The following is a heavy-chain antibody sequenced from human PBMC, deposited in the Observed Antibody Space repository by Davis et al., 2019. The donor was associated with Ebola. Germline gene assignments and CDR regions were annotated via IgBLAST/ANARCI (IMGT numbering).Heavy chain of an antibody. V-gene: IGHV4-34*01. Sequence: SETLSLTCDVSGGSFSGFYWSWLRQFPGRGLEWIGEIKYSGSTKYNPSLKSRVIMSVDTSKNQFSLKLTSVTAADTAMYYCARSYGCCTADNCFKGFNYWGQGSLVTVSS. J-gene: IGHJ4*02. CDR2: IKYSGST. CDR1: GGSFSGFY. D-gene: IGHD1-20*01. CDR3: ARSYGCCTADNCFKGFNY.